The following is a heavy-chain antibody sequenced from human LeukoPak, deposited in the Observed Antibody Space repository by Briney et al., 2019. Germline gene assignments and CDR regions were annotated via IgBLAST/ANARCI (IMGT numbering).Heavy chain of an antibody. CDR2: IYHSGST. Sequence: PSETLSLTCTVSGYSISSGYYWGWIRQPPGKGLEWIGSIYHSGSTHYNPSLKSRVTVSVDTSKNQFSLKSSSVTAADTAVYYCARETVSVDWFDPWGQGTLVTVSS. D-gene: IGHD4-11*01. J-gene: IGHJ5*02. CDR1: GYSISSGYY. CDR3: ARETVSVDWFDP. V-gene: IGHV4-38-2*02.